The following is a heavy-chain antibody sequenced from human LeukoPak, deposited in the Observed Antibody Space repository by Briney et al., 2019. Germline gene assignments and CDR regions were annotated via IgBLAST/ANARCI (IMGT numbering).Heavy chain of an antibody. V-gene: IGHV4-4*07. J-gene: IGHJ6*03. CDR2: VYTIGST. CDR1: GGSISSYY. Sequence: KASETLSLTCTVSGGSISSYYWSWIRQPAGKGLEWIGRVYTIGSTNYNPSLKSRVTISVDKSKNPFSLKLSSVTAADTAVYYCAREAAAYYYYMDVWGKGTTVTVSS. CDR3: AREAAAYYYYMDV.